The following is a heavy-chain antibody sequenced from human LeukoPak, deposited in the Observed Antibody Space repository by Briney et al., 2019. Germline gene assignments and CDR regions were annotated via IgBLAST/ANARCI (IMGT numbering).Heavy chain of an antibody. CDR1: GHTFTSYG. CDR2: ISAYNGNT. J-gene: IGHJ4*02. V-gene: IGHV1-18*01. D-gene: IGHD3-9*01. Sequence: ASVKVSCKASGHTFTSYGISWVRQATGQGLEWMGWISAYNGNTKYAQRLQGRVTMTTDTSTTTAYVELRSLRSDDTAVYYCARDLLQYFDWLTMAGYWGQGTLVSVSS. CDR3: ARDLLQYFDWLTMAGY.